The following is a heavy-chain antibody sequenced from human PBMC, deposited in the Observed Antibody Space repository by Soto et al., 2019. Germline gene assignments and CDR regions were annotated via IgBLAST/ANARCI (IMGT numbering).Heavy chain of an antibody. Sequence: QVVLVQSGDEVKEPGASVRVSCKASGYTFTTYGIAWVRQAPGQGPEWMGWISVYNGNTNSAEKVRGRLTMTTDRYTNTAHMDLRSLRSDDTAVYYCARCKDFWSGYSRGGMDVWGQGTTVTVSS. J-gene: IGHJ6*02. V-gene: IGHV1-18*01. D-gene: IGHD3-3*01. CDR2: ISVYNGNT. CDR1: GYTFTTYG. CDR3: ARCKDFWSGYSRGGMDV.